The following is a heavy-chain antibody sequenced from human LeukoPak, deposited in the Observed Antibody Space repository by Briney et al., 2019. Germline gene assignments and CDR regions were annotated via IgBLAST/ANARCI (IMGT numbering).Heavy chain of an antibody. V-gene: IGHV4-31*03. CDR1: GGSISSGGYF. CDR3: ARGTYYDFWSGPDAFDI. Sequence: PSRTLSLTCTVSGGSISSGGYFWSWIRQHPTKGLEWIGYIYYSGSTYYNPSLKSRVTISVDTSKSQFSLKLSSVTAADTAVYYYARGTYYDFWSGPDAFDIWGQGTMVTVSP. D-gene: IGHD3-3*01. CDR2: IYYSGST. J-gene: IGHJ3*02.